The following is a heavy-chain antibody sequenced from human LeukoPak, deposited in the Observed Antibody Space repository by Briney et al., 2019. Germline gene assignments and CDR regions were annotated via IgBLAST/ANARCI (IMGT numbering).Heavy chain of an antibody. V-gene: IGHV3-48*03. D-gene: IGHD6-19*01. Sequence: GGSLRLSCAASGLTFSSYEMNWVRQAPGKGLEWVSYISSGGSTIYYADSVKGRFTISRDNAKNSLYLQMNSLRAEDTAVYYCARSTAVAGEYYFDYWGQGTLVTVSS. CDR3: ARSTAVAGEYYFDY. CDR1: GLTFSSYE. J-gene: IGHJ4*02. CDR2: ISSGGSTI.